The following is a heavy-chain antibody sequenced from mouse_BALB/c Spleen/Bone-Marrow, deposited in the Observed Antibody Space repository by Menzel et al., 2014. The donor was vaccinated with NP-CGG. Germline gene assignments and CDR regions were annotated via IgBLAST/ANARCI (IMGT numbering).Heavy chain of an antibody. J-gene: IGHJ4*01. CDR2: ISSGGIYT. V-gene: IGHV5-9-4*01. D-gene: IGHD2-1*01. CDR3: VRRGKEAMDY. CDR1: GFTFSSYA. Sequence: EVQGVESGGGLVKPGGSLKLSCAASGFTFSSYAMSWVRQSPEKRLEWVAEISSGGIYTYYPDTVTGRFTIFRDNARNTLYLEMSSLRSEDTAMYYCVRRGKEAMDYWGQGTSVTVSS.